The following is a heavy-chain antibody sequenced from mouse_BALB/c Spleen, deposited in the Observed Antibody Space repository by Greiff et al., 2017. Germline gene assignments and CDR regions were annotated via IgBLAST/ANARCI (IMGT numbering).Heavy chain of an antibody. CDR3: ASTTVVGPYWYFDV. D-gene: IGHD1-1*01. CDR1: GFNIKDTY. J-gene: IGHJ1*01. V-gene: IGHV14-3*02. CDR2: IDPANGNT. Sequence: EVQLVESGAELVKPGSSVKLSCTASGFNIKDTYMHWVKQRPEQGLEWIGRIDPANGNTKYDPKFQGKATITADTSSNTAYLQLSSLTSEDTAVYYCASTTVVGPYWYFDVWGAGTTVTVSS.